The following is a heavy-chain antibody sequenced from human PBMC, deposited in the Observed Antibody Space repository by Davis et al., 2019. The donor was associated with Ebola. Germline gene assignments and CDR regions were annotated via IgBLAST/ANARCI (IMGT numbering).Heavy chain of an antibody. D-gene: IGHD1-1*01. J-gene: IGHJ3*02. CDR1: GGSITTTYYY. CDR3: ATTQDDNWNDVAFDI. CDR2: LFYSGNT. V-gene: IGHV4-39*07. Sequence: SATLSLTCTVSGGSITTTYYYWGWIRQPPGKGLEWIGNLFYSGNTYYNPSLKSRVTISVDTSKNQFSLNLSSVTAADTAVYYCATTQDDNWNDVAFDIWGQGTVVTVSS.